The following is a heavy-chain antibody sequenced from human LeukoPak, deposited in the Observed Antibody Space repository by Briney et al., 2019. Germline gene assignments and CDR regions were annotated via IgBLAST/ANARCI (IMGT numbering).Heavy chain of an antibody. J-gene: IGHJ4*02. V-gene: IGHV3-23*01. CDR1: GFIFSTYG. Sequence: GGSLRLSCAASGFIFSTYGMHWVRQAPGKGLEWVSSISGSGISTYYANSVKGRFSISRDNSKNTLDLQMNSLGAEDTAVYFCAKDYIGYDQDFDYWGQGTLVTVSS. CDR3: AKDYIGYDQDFDY. CDR2: ISGSGIST. D-gene: IGHD2-2*01.